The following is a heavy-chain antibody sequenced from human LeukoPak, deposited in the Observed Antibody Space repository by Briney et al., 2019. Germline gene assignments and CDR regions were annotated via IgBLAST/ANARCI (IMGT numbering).Heavy chain of an antibody. CDR3: ARGNYGNWSEY. J-gene: IGHJ4*02. CDR1: GITFSTNW. D-gene: IGHD4-11*01. Sequence: PGGSLRLSCVASGITFSTNWMHWLRQVPGTGPLWVSRINPDGSTTGYADSVKGRFTISRDNAKNTLYLQMLSLRAEDTAVYYCARGNYGNWSEYWGQGALVTVSS. V-gene: IGHV3-74*01. CDR2: INPDGSTT.